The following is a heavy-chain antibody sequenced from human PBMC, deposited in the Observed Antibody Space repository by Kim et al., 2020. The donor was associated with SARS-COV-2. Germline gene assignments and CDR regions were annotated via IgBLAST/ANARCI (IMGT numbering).Heavy chain of an antibody. Sequence: AAPVKGRFTISRDDSKNTLYLQMNSLKTEDTAVYYCTTRRTWYYYGMDVWGQGTTVTVSS. CDR3: TTRRTWYYYGMDV. J-gene: IGHJ6*02. V-gene: IGHV3-15*01.